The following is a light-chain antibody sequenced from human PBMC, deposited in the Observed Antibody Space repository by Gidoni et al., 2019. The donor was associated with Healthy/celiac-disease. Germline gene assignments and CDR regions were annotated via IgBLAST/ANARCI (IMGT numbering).Light chain of an antibody. Sequence: QSVLPQPPSASGTPGQRVTISCSGSSSNIGSNYVYWYQQLPGTAPKLLIYSNNQRPSGVPDRFSGAKSGTSASLAISGLRSEDEADYDCAAWDDSLSGLVVFGGGTKLTVL. CDR3: AAWDDSLSGLVV. V-gene: IGLV1-47*02. CDR1: SSNIGSNY. J-gene: IGLJ2*01. CDR2: SNN.